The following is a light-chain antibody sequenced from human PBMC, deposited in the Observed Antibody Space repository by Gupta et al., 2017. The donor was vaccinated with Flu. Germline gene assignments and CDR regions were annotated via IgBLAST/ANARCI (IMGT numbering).Light chain of an antibody. CDR3: QVWDSSSDHWV. J-gene: IGLJ3*02. V-gene: IGLV3-21*02. CDR1: NIGSKS. Sequence: SYVLPPPPPESVAPGPTARITCGGNNIGSKSVHWYQQKPGQAPVLVVYDDSDRPSGIPERFSGSNSGNTATLTISRVEAGDEADYYCQVWDSSSDHWVFGGGTKLTVL. CDR2: DDS.